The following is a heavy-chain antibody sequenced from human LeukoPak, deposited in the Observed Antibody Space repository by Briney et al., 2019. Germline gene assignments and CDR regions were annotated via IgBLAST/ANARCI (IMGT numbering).Heavy chain of an antibody. J-gene: IGHJ5*02. CDR2: IKQDGSEK. CDR1: GFIFSSYW. CDR3: ARDSSPIDFWSGYAP. D-gene: IGHD3-3*01. V-gene: IGHV3-7*01. Sequence: PGGSLRLSCAASGFIFSSYWMSWVRQVPGKGLEGVANIKQDGSEKYYVDSVKGRFTISRDNAKNSLYLQMNSLRAGDTAVYYCARDSSPIDFWSGYAPWGQGTLVNVSS.